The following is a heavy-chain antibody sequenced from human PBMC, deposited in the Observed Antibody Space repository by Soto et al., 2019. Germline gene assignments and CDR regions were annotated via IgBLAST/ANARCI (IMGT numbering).Heavy chain of an antibody. CDR1: AGSISSSSYY. D-gene: IGHD3-10*01. CDR3: ARGGIITVAAMDF. CDR2: IYYSGST. Sequence: QLQLQESGPGLVKPSDTLSLTCTVSAGSISSSSYYWGWIRQPPGKGREWIGIIYYSGSTYYNPSLKSRVTVSVDTSKNQFSLKLSSVTAADTAVYYCARGGIITVAAMDFWGQGTTVTVSS. V-gene: IGHV4-39*01. J-gene: IGHJ6*02.